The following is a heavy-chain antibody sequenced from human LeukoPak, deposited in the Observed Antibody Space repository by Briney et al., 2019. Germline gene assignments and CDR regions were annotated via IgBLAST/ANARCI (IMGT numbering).Heavy chain of an antibody. CDR1: GGSISSYY. V-gene: IGHV4-59*01. J-gene: IGHJ5*02. D-gene: IGHD5-12*01. CDR3: ARGGASSGYFNWFDP. Sequence: SETLSLTCTVSGGSISSYYCSWIRQPPGKVLEWIGYIYYSGSTNYNPSLKSRVTISVDTSKNQFSLKLSSVTAADTAVYYCARGGASSGYFNWFDPWGQGTLVTVSS. CDR2: IYYSGST.